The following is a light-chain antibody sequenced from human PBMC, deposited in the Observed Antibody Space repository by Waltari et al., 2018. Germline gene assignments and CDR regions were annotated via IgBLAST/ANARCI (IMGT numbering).Light chain of an antibody. J-gene: IGKJ4*01. CDR2: GAS. CDR3: QQYNRWPPLA. CDR1: QNIDNN. V-gene: IGKV3-15*01. Sequence: EVVMTQSPAALSVSPGERVTLSCMASQNIDNNLAWYQQKPGQSPRLRIYGASARATGVPARFSGSGSRTEFTRTISSLQSEDGAVFYWQQYNRWPPLAFGGGAKVEIK.